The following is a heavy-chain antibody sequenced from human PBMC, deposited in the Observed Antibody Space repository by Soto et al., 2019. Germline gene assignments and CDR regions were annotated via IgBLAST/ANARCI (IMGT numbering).Heavy chain of an antibody. V-gene: IGHV3-30*18. CDR3: AKEEYRGSCFDY. D-gene: IGHD1-26*01. Sequence: QVQLVESGGGVVQPGRSLRLSCAASGFTFSSYGMHWVRQAPGKGLEWVARISYDGSKKSYEDSVKGRFTISRDNSKDTLYLQVNSLRAEDTAVFYCAKEEYRGSCFDYWGQGTLATVSS. CDR1: GFTFSSYG. CDR2: ISYDGSKK. J-gene: IGHJ4*02.